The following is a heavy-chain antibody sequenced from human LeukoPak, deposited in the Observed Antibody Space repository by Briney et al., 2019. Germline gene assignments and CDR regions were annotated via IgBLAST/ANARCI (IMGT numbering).Heavy chain of an antibody. CDR1: GGSFSGYY. D-gene: IGHD2-15*01. V-gene: IGHV4-34*01. CDR3: ARGALRYYCYYMDV. J-gene: IGHJ6*03. CDR2: INHSGST. Sequence: PSETLSLTCAVYGGSFSGYYWSWIRQPPGKGLEWIGEINHSGSTNYNPSLKSRVTISVDTSKNQFSLKLSSVTAADTAVYYCARGALRYYCYYMDVWGKGTTVTVSS.